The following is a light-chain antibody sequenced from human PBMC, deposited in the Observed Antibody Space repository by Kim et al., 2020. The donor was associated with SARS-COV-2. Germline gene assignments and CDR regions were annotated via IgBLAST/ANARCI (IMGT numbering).Light chain of an antibody. Sequence: SPGQTASITCSGDKLGDKYACWYQQKPGQSPVLVIYQDSKRPSGIPERFSGSNSGNTATLTISGTQAMDEADYYCQAWDSSTAVFGTGTKVTVL. CDR3: QAWDSSTAV. J-gene: IGLJ1*01. V-gene: IGLV3-1*01. CDR1: KLGDKY. CDR2: QDS.